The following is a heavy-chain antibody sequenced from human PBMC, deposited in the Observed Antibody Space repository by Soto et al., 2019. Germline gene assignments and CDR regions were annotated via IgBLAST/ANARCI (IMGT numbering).Heavy chain of an antibody. D-gene: IGHD6-19*01. Sequence: SETRSLTCTVFVYSIIGFSYCAWIRHPPGKGPECIASIYHGGTTFYNPSLKSRITISVDTSNNQFSLKLTSVTAADTAVYYCARVHVMVVAGSTFDYWGHGTLVTVSS. CDR3: ARVHVMVVAGSTFDY. CDR2: IYHGGTT. J-gene: IGHJ4*01. V-gene: IGHV4-38-2*02. CDR1: VYSIIGFSY.